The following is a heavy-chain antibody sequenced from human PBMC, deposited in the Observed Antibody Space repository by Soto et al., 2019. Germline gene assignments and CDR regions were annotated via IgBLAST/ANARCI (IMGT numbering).Heavy chain of an antibody. D-gene: IGHD5-12*01. CDR3: ARGLQRRFGGYKGLGYHGMDV. CDR2: ISHSGST. J-gene: IGHJ6*02. Sequence: SETLSLTCAVNGGSFRDYYWSWVRQPPGKGLEWMGEISHSGSTSYNPSLKSRVTISIDTSKNQFSLKLSSVSAADTAMYYCARGLQRRFGGYKGLGYHGMDVWGQGTTVT. CDR1: GGSFRDYY. V-gene: IGHV4-34*01.